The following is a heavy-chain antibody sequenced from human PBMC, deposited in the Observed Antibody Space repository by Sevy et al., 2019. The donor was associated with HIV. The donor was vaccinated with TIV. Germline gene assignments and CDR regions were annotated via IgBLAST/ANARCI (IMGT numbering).Heavy chain of an antibody. CDR2: ISWDGGST. D-gene: IGHD4-4*01. Sequence: GGSLRLSCAASGFTFDDYAMHWVRQAPGKGLEWVSLISWDGGSTYYADSVKGRFTISRDNSKNSLYLQMNSLRAEDTALYYCAKDQGPTVTGGVFDHWGQGTLVTVSS. J-gene: IGHJ4*02. V-gene: IGHV3-43D*04. CDR1: GFTFDDYA. CDR3: AKDQGPTVTGGVFDH.